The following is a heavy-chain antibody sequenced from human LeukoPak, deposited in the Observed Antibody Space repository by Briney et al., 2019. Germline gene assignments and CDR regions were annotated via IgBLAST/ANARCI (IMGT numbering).Heavy chain of an antibody. CDR3: AKNSGSGSYYQYYWDY. D-gene: IGHD3-10*01. J-gene: IGHJ4*02. CDR1: GFTLSSYA. V-gene: IGHV3-23*01. Sequence: PGGSLRLSCAASGFTLSSYAMRWFRQAPGKGLEWVSAISGSGGSTYYADSVKGRFTISRDNSKNTLYLQMNSLRAEDTAVYYCAKNSGSGSYYQYYWDYWGQGTLVTVSS. CDR2: ISGSGGST.